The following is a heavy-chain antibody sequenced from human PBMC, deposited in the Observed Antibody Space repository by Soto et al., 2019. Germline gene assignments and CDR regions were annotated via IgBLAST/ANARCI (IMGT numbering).Heavy chain of an antibody. Sequence: QVQLQESGPGLVKPSETLSLTCTVSGGTISSWYWSWIRQPPGKGLEWIGYIYYSGSTNCNPSLKSRVTLSVDTSKNQCSLKLSSVTAADTAVYYCARRYGSAIDYWGQGTLVTVSS. CDR1: GGTISSWY. D-gene: IGHD1-26*01. J-gene: IGHJ4*02. V-gene: IGHV4-59*08. CDR3: ARRYGSAIDY. CDR2: IYYSGST.